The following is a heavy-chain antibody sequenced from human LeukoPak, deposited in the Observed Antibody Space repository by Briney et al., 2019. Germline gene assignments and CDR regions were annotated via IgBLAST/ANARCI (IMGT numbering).Heavy chain of an antibody. Sequence: SETLSLTCTVSGGSISSGDYYWSWIRQPPGKGLEWIGYIYYSGSTYYSPSLKSRVTMSVDTSKNQFFLKLDSVTAADTAVYYCARGRPYSGGYHLDYWGQGTLVTVSA. CDR3: ARGRPYSGGYHLDY. J-gene: IGHJ4*02. CDR1: GGSISSGDYY. V-gene: IGHV4-30-4*01. D-gene: IGHD1-26*01. CDR2: IYYSGST.